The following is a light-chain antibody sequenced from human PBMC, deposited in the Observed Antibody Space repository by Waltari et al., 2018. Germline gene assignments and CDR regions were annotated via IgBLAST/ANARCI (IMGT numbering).Light chain of an antibody. V-gene: IGKV3-15*01. CDR2: AAA. Sequence: EIVMTQSPATLSVSPGESATLSCRASQSVRNNLAWYQQKPGQAPRLLIYAAATRATGIPARFRGSGSGTEFTLTISSLQSEDFAVYYCEQSNNWPWTFGQGTKVEIK. J-gene: IGKJ1*01. CDR1: QSVRNN. CDR3: EQSNNWPWT.